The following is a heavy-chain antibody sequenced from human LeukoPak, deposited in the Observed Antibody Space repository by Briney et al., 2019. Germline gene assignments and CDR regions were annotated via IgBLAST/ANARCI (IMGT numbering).Heavy chain of an antibody. CDR3: ARTHGGNCDY. V-gene: IGHV6-1*01. CDR1: GDSVSSNSAA. D-gene: IGHD4-23*01. CDR2: TYFRSKWYN. Sequence: SQTLSLTCAISGDSVSSNSAAWNWIRQSPSRGFEWLGRTYFRSKWYNDYAASVKSRVTVSPDTSKNHFSLQLSSVTLEDTAVYYCARTHGGNCDYWGQGTLVTVSS. J-gene: IGHJ4*02.